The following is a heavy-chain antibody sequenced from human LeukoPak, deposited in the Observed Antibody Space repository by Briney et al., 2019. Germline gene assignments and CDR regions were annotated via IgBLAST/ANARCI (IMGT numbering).Heavy chain of an antibody. V-gene: IGHV1-2*02. Sequence: GASVKVSCMASGYTFTGYFIHWVRQAPGQGLEWMGWINPNSGSTNYAQKFQGRITMTRDTSISAAYMELSSLRSDDTAIYYCARDWGPHCYDDNDFSHFDNWGRGTLVTVSS. CDR3: ARDWGPHCYDDNDFSHFDN. CDR1: GYTFTGYF. J-gene: IGHJ4*02. D-gene: IGHD3/OR15-3a*01. CDR2: INPNSGST.